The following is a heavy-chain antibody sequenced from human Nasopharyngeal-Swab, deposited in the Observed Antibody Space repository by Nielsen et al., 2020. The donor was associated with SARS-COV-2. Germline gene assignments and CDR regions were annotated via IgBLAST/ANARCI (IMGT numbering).Heavy chain of an antibody. D-gene: IGHD5-24*01. CDR1: RFTFGSYA. J-gene: IGHJ4*02. CDR3: ARGAKDGYSYLGAFDY. CDR2: ISYDGITK. V-gene: IGHV3-30-3*01. Sequence: GESLKTSCAASRFTFGSYAMHWVRQAPGKGLEWVAVISYDGITKYYADFVKGRFIISRDNSKNTLYLQMNSLRAEDTAVFYCARGAKDGYSYLGAFDYWGLGTLVTVSS.